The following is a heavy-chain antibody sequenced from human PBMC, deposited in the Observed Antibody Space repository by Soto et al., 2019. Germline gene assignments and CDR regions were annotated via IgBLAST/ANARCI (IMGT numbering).Heavy chain of an antibody. Sequence: SVKVSCKASGGTFSSYAISWVRQAPGQGLEWMGGIVPIFGTANYAQKFQGRVTITADKSTSTAYMELSSLRSEDTAVYYCAREKNYYDSSGYWFDPWGQGTLVTVSS. CDR1: GGTFSSYA. CDR2: IVPIFGTA. D-gene: IGHD3-22*01. V-gene: IGHV1-69*06. CDR3: AREKNYYDSSGYWFDP. J-gene: IGHJ5*02.